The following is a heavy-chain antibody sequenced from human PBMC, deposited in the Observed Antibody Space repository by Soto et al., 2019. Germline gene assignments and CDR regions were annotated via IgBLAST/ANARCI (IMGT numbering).Heavy chain of an antibody. Sequence: QVQLQESGPGLVKPSGTLSLTCAVSGGSISSTNWWNWVRQPPGKGLEWIGEIDHSGSTNYNPSLQRRVTMSVDKPKNQCSLKLSSVTAADTAVYYCVRDSGNGWKDYWGQGTLVTVSS. CDR2: IDHSGST. CDR1: GGSISSTNW. D-gene: IGHD6-19*01. CDR3: VRDSGNGWKDY. J-gene: IGHJ4*02. V-gene: IGHV4-4*02.